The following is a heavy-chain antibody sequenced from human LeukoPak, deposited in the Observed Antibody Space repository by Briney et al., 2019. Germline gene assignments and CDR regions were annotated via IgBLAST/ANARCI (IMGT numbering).Heavy chain of an antibody. J-gene: IGHJ4*02. Sequence: GGSLRLSCAASEFTFGNHWMMWVRQAPAKGVGWVGNIKGDGSAKYYVDSVRGRFTISRDNAKNSLYLQMNSLRGEDTGVYYCARDGVPHARDYWGQGTLVTVSS. D-gene: IGHD5-24*01. CDR3: ARDGVPHARDY. CDR2: IKGDGSAK. CDR1: EFTFGNHW. V-gene: IGHV3-7*01.